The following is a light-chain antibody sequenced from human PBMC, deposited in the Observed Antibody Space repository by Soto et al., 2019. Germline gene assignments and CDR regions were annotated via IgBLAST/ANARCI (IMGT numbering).Light chain of an antibody. CDR1: PAIASF. J-gene: IGKJ1*01. CDR3: QQLNGSPWT. V-gene: IGKV1-9*01. CDR2: GAS. Sequence: IQFTQSPSSLSASVGDRVTITFRASPAIASFLAWYQQKPGTAPKLLIYGASTLQSGVPSRFSGSRSGTDYTLTIASLQPEDFATYYCQQLNGSPWTFGQGTKVDIK.